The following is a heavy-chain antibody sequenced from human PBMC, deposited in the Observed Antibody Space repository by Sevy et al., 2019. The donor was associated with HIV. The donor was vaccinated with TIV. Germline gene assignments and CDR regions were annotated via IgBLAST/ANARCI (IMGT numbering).Heavy chain of an antibody. V-gene: IGHV3-7*03. J-gene: IGHJ4*02. CDR2: INQDGSDK. Sequence: GGSLRLSCAVSGFTFNNYWMSWVHQAPGKGLEWVATINQDGSDKYSSDSVKGRFTISRDNAENSLFLQMNSLRVGDTAMYYCATSTMMGASSLYDYWGQGTLVTVSS. CDR3: ATSTMMGASSLYDY. CDR1: GFTFNNYW. D-gene: IGHD3-22*01.